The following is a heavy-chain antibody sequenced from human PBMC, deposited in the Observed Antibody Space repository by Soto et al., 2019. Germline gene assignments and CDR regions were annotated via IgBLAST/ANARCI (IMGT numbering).Heavy chain of an antibody. J-gene: IGHJ4*02. Sequence: EVQLLESGGGLVQPGGSLRLSCAASGFTFSSYAMSWVRQAPGKGLEWVSRISGSGGSTYYADSVKGRFIISRDNSKNTLYLQMNSLRAEDTAVYYCARTVYYYDSRGYYSYWGQGTLVSVSS. CDR3: ARTVYYYDSRGYYSY. CDR1: GFTFSSYA. D-gene: IGHD3-22*01. V-gene: IGHV3-23*01. CDR2: ISGSGGST.